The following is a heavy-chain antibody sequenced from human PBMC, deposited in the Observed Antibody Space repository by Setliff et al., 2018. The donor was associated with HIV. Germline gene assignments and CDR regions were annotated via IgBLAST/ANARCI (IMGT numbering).Heavy chain of an antibody. Sequence: LRLSCAASGFSFSSYWMHWVRQAPGKGLVCVSRVNNDGTDTIYADSVKGRFTISRDNAKSTVYLQMGSLSADDTAVYYCARGGFNHAFDIWGQGTMVTVSS. V-gene: IGHV3-74*01. D-gene: IGHD2-15*01. CDR1: GFSFSSYW. J-gene: IGHJ3*02. CDR3: ARGGFNHAFDI. CDR2: VNNDGTDT.